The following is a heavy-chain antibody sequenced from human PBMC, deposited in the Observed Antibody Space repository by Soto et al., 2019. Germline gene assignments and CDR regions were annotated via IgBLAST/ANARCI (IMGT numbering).Heavy chain of an antibody. CDR1: GYTFTSYD. CDR3: ARGGYCTGYDY. CDR2: ISGYNGNT. Sequence: ASVKVSCKASGYTFTSYDITWVRQAPGQGLEWMGWISGYNGNTNYAQKVQGRATITRDTSTSTAYMELRSLRSDDTAVYYCARGGYCTGYDYWGQGTLVTVSS. D-gene: IGHD2-8*02. J-gene: IGHJ4*02. V-gene: IGHV1-18*01.